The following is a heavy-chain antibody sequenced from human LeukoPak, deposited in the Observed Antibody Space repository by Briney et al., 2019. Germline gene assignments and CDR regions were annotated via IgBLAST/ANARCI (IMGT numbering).Heavy chain of an antibody. CDR1: GLTFNNYN. CDR2: IRRISSSYI. D-gene: IGHD5-12*01. V-gene: IGHV3-21*01. J-gene: IGHJ6*03. CDR3: AREHSGYDFPGRDYYYMDV. Sequence: GSLRLSCAASGLTFNNYNTNWVRQAPGKGLEWVSSIRRISSSYIYNAVSVQGRFTIARGNARNSLYLQMNSLRAEDTAVYYCAREHSGYDFPGRDYYYMDVWGKGTTVTVSS.